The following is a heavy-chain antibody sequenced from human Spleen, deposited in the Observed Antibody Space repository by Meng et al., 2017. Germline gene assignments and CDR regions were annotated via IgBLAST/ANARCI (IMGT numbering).Heavy chain of an antibody. V-gene: IGHV2-26*01. CDR3: SRITGYSYAYHYYGMDV. J-gene: IGHJ6*02. Sequence: SGPTLVKPTETLTLTCTVSGFSLSNARMGVSWIRQPPGKALEWLAHIFSNDEKSYNPSLKRRLTISKDTSKSQVVLTMTNMDPVDTATYYCSRITGYSYAYHYYGMDVWGQGTSVTVSS. CDR2: IFSNDEK. D-gene: IGHD5-18*01. CDR1: GFSLSNARMG.